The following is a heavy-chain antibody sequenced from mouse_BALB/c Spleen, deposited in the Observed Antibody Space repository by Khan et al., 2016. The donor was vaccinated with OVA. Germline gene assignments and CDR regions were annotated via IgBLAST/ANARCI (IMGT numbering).Heavy chain of an antibody. CDR1: GFTFSNYG. V-gene: IGHV5-6*01. D-gene: IGHD4-1*01. Sequence: EVELVESGGDLAKPGGSLKLSCAASGFTFSNYGMSWVRQTPDKRLEWVATISSDGTYTYYPDSVKGRFTISRNNAKNTLYLQMSSLKSEDTAMYYCTSHLTGSFAYWGQGTLVTVSA. CDR3: TSHLTGSFAY. J-gene: IGHJ3*01. CDR2: ISSDGTYT.